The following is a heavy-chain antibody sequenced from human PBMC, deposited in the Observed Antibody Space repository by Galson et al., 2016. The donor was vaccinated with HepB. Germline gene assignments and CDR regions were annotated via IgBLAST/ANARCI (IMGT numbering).Heavy chain of an antibody. V-gene: IGHV3-23*01. CDR1: GFSFSRYG. CDR3: VQGSTAPAV. D-gene: IGHD1-26*01. CDR2: ISRSGDST. Sequence: SLRLYRAASGFSFSRYGMTWVRQAPGKGLEVVSSISRSGDSTDYADSVKGRITISRDNSKNTLSLQMNSLTADDAAVYYCVQGSTAPAVWGKGTTVTVSS. J-gene: IGHJ6*04.